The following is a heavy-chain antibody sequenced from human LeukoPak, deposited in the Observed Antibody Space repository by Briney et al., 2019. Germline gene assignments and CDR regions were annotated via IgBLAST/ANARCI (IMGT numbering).Heavy chain of an antibody. D-gene: IGHD3-22*01. Sequence: GGSLRLSCAASGFTFSSYGMSWVRQAPGKGLEWVSAISGSGSSTYYAASVKGRFTISRDNSKNTLYLQMNSLRAEDTAVYYCAKRGFDSSGYTGYYFDYWGQGTLVTVSS. CDR3: AKRGFDSSGYTGYYFDY. J-gene: IGHJ4*02. V-gene: IGHV3-23*01. CDR1: GFTFSSYG. CDR2: ISGSGSST.